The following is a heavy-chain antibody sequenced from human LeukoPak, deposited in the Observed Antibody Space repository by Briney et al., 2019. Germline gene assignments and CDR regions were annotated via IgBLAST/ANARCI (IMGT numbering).Heavy chain of an antibody. D-gene: IGHD2-15*01. V-gene: IGHV4-34*01. CDR2: INHSGST. Sequence: PSETLSLTCAVYGGSFSGYYWSGIRQPPGKGLEWIGEINHSGSTNYNPSLKRRVTISVDTSKNQFSLKLSSVTAADTAVYYCARGFGCSGGSCYSEYYYMDVWGKGTTVTVSS. J-gene: IGHJ6*03. CDR3: ARGFGCSGGSCYSEYYYMDV. CDR1: GGSFSGYY.